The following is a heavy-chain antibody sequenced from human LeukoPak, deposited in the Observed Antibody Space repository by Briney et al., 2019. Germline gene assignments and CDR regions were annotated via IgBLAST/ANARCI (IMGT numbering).Heavy chain of an antibody. CDR3: ARAGGVKTAALDFDY. CDR1: GGSISDYS. Sequence: SETLSLTCTVSGGSISDYSWSWIRQPPGKGLEWIGNIYYSGSANHNPSLKSRVTISRDTSKNQFSLKLTSVTTADTAVDYWARAGGVKTAALDFDYWGQGTLVTVSS. V-gene: IGHV4-59*01. CDR2: IYYSGSA. D-gene: IGHD1-14*01. J-gene: IGHJ4*02.